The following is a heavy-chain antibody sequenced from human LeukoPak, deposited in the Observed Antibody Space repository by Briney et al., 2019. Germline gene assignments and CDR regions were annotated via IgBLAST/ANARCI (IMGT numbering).Heavy chain of an antibody. J-gene: IGHJ4*02. Sequence: SETLSLTCTVSGGSISSSYYYWGWIRQPPGKGLDWIGSIYYSGSTYYNPSLKSRVTISVDTSKNQFSLKLSSVTAADTAVYYCARSLILIGRYYFDYWGQGTLVTVSS. CDR1: GGSISSSYYY. V-gene: IGHV4-39*01. CDR3: ARSLILIGRYYFDY. D-gene: IGHD3-10*01. CDR2: IYYSGST.